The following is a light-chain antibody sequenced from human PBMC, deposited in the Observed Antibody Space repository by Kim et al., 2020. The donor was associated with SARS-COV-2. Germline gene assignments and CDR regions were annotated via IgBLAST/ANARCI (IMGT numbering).Light chain of an antibody. J-gene: IGLJ2*01. V-gene: IGLV6-57*03. CDR2: EDD. Sequence: GKTLTSSCTRSSGSIDSADVQWFQQRPGSAPTTVIYEDDRRPSGVPDRFSGSIDVSSNSASLTISGLKTEDAADYYCQSYDTTSVIFGGGTQLTVL. CDR3: QSYDTTSVI. CDR1: SGSIDSAD.